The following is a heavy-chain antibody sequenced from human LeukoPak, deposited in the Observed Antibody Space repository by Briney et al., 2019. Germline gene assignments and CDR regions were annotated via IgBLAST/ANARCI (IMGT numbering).Heavy chain of an antibody. Sequence: ASVKVSCKASGGTFSSYAISWVRQAPGQGLEWMGGIIPIFGTANYAQKFQGRVTITADESTSTAYMELSSLRSGDTAVYYCARSHTVAGTLVGFDYWGQGTLVTVSS. CDR1: GGTFSSYA. J-gene: IGHJ4*02. D-gene: IGHD6-19*01. V-gene: IGHV1-69*01. CDR3: ARSHTVAGTLVGFDY. CDR2: IIPIFGTA.